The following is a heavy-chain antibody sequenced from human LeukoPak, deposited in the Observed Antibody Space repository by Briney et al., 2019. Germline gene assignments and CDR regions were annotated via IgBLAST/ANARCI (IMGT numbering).Heavy chain of an antibody. CDR2: IYYSGST. J-gene: IGHJ4*02. CDR3: ARQLRSGRSTYFDY. Sequence: SETLSLTCTVSGGSISSSSYYWGWIRQPPGKGLEWIGSIYYSGSTYYNPSLKSRVTISVDTSKNQFSLKLSSVTAADTAVYYCARQLRSGRSTYFDYWGQGTLVTVSS. V-gene: IGHV4-39*01. CDR1: GGSISSSSYY. D-gene: IGHD7-27*01.